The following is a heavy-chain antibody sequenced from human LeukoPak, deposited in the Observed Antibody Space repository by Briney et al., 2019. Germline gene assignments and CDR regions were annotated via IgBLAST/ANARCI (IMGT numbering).Heavy chain of an antibody. CDR1: GFTFSSYG. CDR2: IRYDGSNK. CDR3: AAANYSDY. J-gene: IGHJ4*02. Sequence: GGSLRLSCAASGFTFSSYGMHWVRQAPGKGLEWVAFIRYDGSNKFYADSVKGRFTISRDNSKNTLYLQMSSLRAEDTAVYYCAAANYSDYWGQGTLVTVSS. V-gene: IGHV3-30*02.